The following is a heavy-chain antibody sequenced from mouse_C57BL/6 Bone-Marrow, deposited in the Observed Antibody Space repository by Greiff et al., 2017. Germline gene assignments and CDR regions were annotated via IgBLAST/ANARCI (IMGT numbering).Heavy chain of an antibody. V-gene: IGHV14-4*01. CDR3: TTWGGSSLGYAMDY. D-gene: IGHD1-1*01. J-gene: IGHJ4*01. CDR2: IDPENGDT. CDR1: GFNIKDDY. Sequence: VHVKQSGAELVRPGASVKLSCTASGFNIKDDYMHWVKQRPEQGLEWIGWIDPENGDTEYASKFQGKATITAEPSSHTAYLQLSSLTSEDTAVYYCTTWGGSSLGYAMDYWGQGTSVTVSS.